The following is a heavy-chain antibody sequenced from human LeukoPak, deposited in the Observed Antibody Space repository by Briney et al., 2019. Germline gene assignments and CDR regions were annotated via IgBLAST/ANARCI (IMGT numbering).Heavy chain of an antibody. CDR2: ISYDGSNK. CDR3: AKFMVRGVNSFDY. Sequence: GGSLRLSCAASGFTFSSYGMHWVRQAPGKGLEWVAVISYDGSNKYYADSVKGRFTISRDNSKNTLYLQMNSLRAEDTAVYYCAKFMVRGVNSFDYWGQGTLVTVSS. CDR1: GFTFSSYG. V-gene: IGHV3-30*18. J-gene: IGHJ4*02. D-gene: IGHD3-10*01.